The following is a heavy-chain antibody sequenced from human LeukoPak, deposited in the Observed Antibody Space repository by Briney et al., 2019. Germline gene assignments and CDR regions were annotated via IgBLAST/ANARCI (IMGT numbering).Heavy chain of an antibody. CDR3: ASAVGNYYDSSGFDY. V-gene: IGHV5-51*01. Sequence: GESLKISCKGSGYSFTSYWIGWVRQVPGKGLEWMGIIYPGDSDTRYSPSFQGQVTISADKSISTAYLQWSSLKASDTAMYYCASAVGNYYDSSGFDYWGQGTLVTVSS. D-gene: IGHD3-22*01. CDR1: GYSFTSYW. J-gene: IGHJ4*02. CDR2: IYPGDSDT.